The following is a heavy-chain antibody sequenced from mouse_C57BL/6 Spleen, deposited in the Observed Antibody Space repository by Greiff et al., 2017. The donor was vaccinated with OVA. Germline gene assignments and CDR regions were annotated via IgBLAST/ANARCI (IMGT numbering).Heavy chain of an antibody. CDR1: GFSFTTYA. CDR2: ISSTSNNYAT. D-gene: IGHD2-14*01. V-gene: IGHV10-1*01. CDR3: VRQWDEEYDEGGYYAMDY. Sequence: EVKLMESGGGLVQPKGSLKLSCAASGFSFTTYAMNWVRQAPGKGLEWVARISSTSNNYATYYADSVKDRFTISKDDSATLLYLQMNNLKTEDTALDSGVRQWDEEYDEGGYYAMDYWGQGTSVTVSS. J-gene: IGHJ4*01.